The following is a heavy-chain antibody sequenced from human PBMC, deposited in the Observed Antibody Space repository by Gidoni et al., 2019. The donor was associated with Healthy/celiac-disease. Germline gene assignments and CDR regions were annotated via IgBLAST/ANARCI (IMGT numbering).Heavy chain of an antibody. CDR3: ARDRGYSGSPEYGMDV. J-gene: IGHJ6*02. D-gene: IGHD6-6*01. CDR2: IKKDGSEK. Sequence: EVQLVESWGGLVQPAGSMRVSCSSSGFTFSSYWMSWVGQSPGKGLEWVANIKKDGSEKYYVDSVKGRFTISRDNDKNSLYLQMNSMRAEDTAVYYCARDRGYSGSPEYGMDVWGQGTTVTVSS. V-gene: IGHV3-7*01. CDR1: GFTFSSYW.